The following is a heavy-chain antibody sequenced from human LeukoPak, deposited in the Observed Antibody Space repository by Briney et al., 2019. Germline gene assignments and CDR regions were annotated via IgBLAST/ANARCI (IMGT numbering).Heavy chain of an antibody. J-gene: IGHJ4*02. D-gene: IGHD1-7*01. CDR3: AREPIGTHFDY. CDR1: GGSISSGDYY. Sequence: SQTLSLTCTVSGGSISSGDYYWNWIRQPPGNGLEWIGYIYYSGSTYYNPSLKSRVTISVDTSMNQFSLKVNSLTAADTAVYYCAREPIGTHFDYWGRGTLVTVSS. V-gene: IGHV4-30-4*01. CDR2: IYYSGST.